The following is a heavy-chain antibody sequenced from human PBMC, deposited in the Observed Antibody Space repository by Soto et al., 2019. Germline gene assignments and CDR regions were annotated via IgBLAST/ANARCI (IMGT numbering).Heavy chain of an antibody. CDR2: IIPILGIA. V-gene: IGHV1-69*02. CDR3: ARNGGTGGENY. CDR1: GGTFSSYT. D-gene: IGHD3-16*01. Sequence: QVQLVQSGAEVKKPGSSVKVSCKASGGTFSSYTISWVRQAPGQGLEWMGRIIPILGIANYAQKFQGRVRIPAAKSTGTASRKRRSLGSGDRAVYYCARNGGTGGENYWGQGTLVTVSS. J-gene: IGHJ4*02.